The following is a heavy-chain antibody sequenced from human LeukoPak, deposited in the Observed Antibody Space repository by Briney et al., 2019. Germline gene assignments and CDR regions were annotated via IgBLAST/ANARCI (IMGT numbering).Heavy chain of an antibody. Sequence: PGESLRLSCAASGFTFSSYAMSWVRQAPGKGLEWVSAISGSGGYTYYADSVKGRFTISRDNSKSTLYLQLNSLRAEDTALYYCAKVGYYDSSTYYYVYWGQGTLVTVSS. D-gene: IGHD3-22*01. CDR1: GFTFSSYA. CDR3: AKVGYYDSSTYYYVY. J-gene: IGHJ4*02. CDR2: ISGSGGYT. V-gene: IGHV3-23*01.